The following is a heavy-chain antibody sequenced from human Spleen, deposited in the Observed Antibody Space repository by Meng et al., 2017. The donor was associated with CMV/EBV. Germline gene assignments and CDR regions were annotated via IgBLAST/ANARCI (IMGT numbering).Heavy chain of an antibody. D-gene: IGHD1-20*01. V-gene: IGHV3-48*03. Sequence: GGSLRLSCAASGFTFGAYEMNWVRQAPGKGLEWISHISANGNTIKYADSVKGRFAISRDNAKKSLYLQMNSLRAEDTAVYYCARRDIKWNPYYYYYYYGLDVWGQGTTVTVSS. CDR3: ARRDIKWNPYYYYYYYGLDV. CDR1: GFTFGAYE. CDR2: ISANGNTI. J-gene: IGHJ6*02.